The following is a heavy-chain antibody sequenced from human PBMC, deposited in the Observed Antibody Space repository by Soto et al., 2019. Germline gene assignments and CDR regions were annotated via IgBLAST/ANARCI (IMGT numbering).Heavy chain of an antibody. CDR3: ARGRVNYYGSGSYGLAYYYGMDV. CDR2: INHSGST. CDR1: GGSFSGYY. V-gene: IGHV4-34*01. D-gene: IGHD3-10*01. J-gene: IGHJ6*02. Sequence: PSETLSLTCAVYGGSFSGYYWSWIRQPPGKGLEWIGEINHSGSTNYNPSLKSRVTISVDTSKNQFSLKLSSVTAADTAVYYCARGRVNYYGSGSYGLAYYYGMDVWGQGTTVTVSS.